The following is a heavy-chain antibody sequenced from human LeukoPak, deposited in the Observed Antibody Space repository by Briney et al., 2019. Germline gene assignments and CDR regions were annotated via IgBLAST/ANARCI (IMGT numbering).Heavy chain of an antibody. CDR2: INPDSGGT. D-gene: IGHD6-19*01. J-gene: IGHJ4*02. V-gene: IGHV1-2*02. CDR3: ARVLFYSSGNKSNRVDY. Sequence: ASVKVSCKASGYTFTGYYIHWVREAPGQGLEWMGWINPDSGGTNYAQKFQGRVTMTRDTSIRTAYMELSRLRSDDTAVYYCARVLFYSSGNKSNRVDYWGQGTLVTVSS. CDR1: GYTFTGYY.